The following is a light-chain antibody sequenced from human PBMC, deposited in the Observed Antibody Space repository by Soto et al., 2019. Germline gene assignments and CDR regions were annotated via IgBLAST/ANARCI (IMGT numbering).Light chain of an antibody. CDR2: RNS. CDR3: AAWDDSLSGYV. V-gene: IGLV1-47*01. CDR1: SSNIESNY. Sequence: QSELTQPPSASGTPGQKVTISCSGSSSNIESNYVYWYQHLPGTAPKLLIYRNSQRPSGVPDRFSGSKSGTSASLAISGLRSEDEADYYCAAWDDSLSGYVFGTGTKVTVL. J-gene: IGLJ1*01.